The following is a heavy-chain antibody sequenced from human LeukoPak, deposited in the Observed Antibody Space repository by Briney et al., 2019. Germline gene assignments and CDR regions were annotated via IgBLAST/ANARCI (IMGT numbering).Heavy chain of an antibody. CDR2: IYYSGST. Sequence: KTSETLSLTCTVSGGSISSYYWSWIRQPPGKGLEWIGYIYYSGSTNYNPSLKSRVTISVDTSNNQFSLKLSYVTAADTAMYYCARGGWSLDYWGQGTLVTVSS. J-gene: IGHJ4*02. CDR1: GGSISSYY. D-gene: IGHD6-19*01. CDR3: ARGGWSLDY. V-gene: IGHV4-59*01.